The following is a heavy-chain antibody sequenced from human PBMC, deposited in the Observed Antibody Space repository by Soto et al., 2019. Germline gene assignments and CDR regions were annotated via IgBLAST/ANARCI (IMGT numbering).Heavy chain of an antibody. CDR1: GASVSSGSYQ. CDR3: ARLQFYDFWSGSDPLDV. V-gene: IGHV4-61*01. D-gene: IGHD3-3*01. J-gene: IGHJ6*02. CDR2: ISFTGST. Sequence: WETLSLTCAVSGASVSSGSYQWSWIRQSPGKGLEWIGFISFTGSTNSNPSLKSRVTFSVDASKNHFSLKLTSVTAADTALYFCARLQFYDFWSGSDPLDVWGQGTTVTVSS.